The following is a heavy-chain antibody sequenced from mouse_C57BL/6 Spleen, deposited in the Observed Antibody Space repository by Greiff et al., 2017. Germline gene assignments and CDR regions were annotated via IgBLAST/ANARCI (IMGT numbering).Heavy chain of an antibody. J-gene: IGHJ2*01. CDR1: GFSLTSYG. V-gene: IGHV2-2*01. CDR3: ARKSDYYGSSYHFDY. CDR2: IWSGGST. D-gene: IGHD1-1*01. Sequence: QVQLQQSGPGLVQPSQSLSITCTVSGFSLTSYGVHWVRQSPGKGLEWLGVIWSGGSTDYNAALISRLSISKDDSKSQVFFKMNMLHADDEAISYCARKSDYYGSSYHFDYWGQGTTLTVSS.